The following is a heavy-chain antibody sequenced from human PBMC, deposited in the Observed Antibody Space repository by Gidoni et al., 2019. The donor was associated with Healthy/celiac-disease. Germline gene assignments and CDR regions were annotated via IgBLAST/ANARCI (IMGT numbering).Heavy chain of an antibody. V-gene: IGHV3-33*01. CDR3: ASDPQYDFWSGYYRYYFDY. Sequence: QGQRVESGGGVVQPGGALRVACAATGFTCSSCGMHWVRQAPGEGLEWVAVIWYGGSNKYYAASVKGRFTIARDNSKHTLYLQMNSLRAEDTAVYYCASDPQYDFWSGYYRYYFDYWGQGTLVTVSS. J-gene: IGHJ4*02. CDR1: GFTCSSCG. CDR2: IWYGGSNK. D-gene: IGHD3-3*01.